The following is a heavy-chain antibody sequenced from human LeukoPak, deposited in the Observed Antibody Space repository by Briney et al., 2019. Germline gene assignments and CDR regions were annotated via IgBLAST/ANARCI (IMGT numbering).Heavy chain of an antibody. CDR2: IHYSGST. CDR1: GGSFSGYY. D-gene: IGHD2-2*01. CDR3: ARTTEDCSSTSCYQYWFDP. Sequence: SETLSLTCAVYGGSFSGYYWSWIRQPSGKGLEWIGYIHYSGSTSYNPSLKSRVTISVDTSKNQISLKVRSATAADTAVYYCARTTEDCSSTSCYQYWFDPWGQGTLVTVSS. V-gene: IGHV4-59*01. J-gene: IGHJ5*02.